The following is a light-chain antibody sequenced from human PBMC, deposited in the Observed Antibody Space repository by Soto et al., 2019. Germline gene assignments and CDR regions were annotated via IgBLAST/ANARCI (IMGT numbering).Light chain of an antibody. Sequence: QAVVTQEPSLTVSPGGTVTLTCDSSTGPVTSGHWPYWLQQKPGQAPRTLIYDTSKKHSWTLARFSGSLLGGKAALTLSGAQPEDEADYYCFLSYSGARPVVFGGGIKLTVL. CDR2: DTS. J-gene: IGLJ2*01. V-gene: IGLV7-46*01. CDR1: TGPVTSGHW. CDR3: FLSYSGARPVV.